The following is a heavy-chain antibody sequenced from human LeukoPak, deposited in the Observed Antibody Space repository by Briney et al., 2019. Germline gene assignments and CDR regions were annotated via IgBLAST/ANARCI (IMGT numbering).Heavy chain of an antibody. V-gene: IGHV4-39*01. CDR2: IYYSGNI. Sequence: PSETLSLTCTVSGGSISSSTYYWGWIRQPPGKGLEWIGSIYYSGNIYHNPSLKSRVTVSVDTSKNQFSLKLSSVTAADTAMFYCARVRSGSDAFDIWGQGTMVTVPS. CDR1: GGSISSSTYY. CDR3: ARVRSGSDAFDI. D-gene: IGHD3-22*01. J-gene: IGHJ3*02.